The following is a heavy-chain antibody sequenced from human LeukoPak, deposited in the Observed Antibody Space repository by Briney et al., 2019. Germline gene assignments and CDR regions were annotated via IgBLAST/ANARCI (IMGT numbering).Heavy chain of an antibody. V-gene: IGHV1-18*01. CDR2: ISAYNGNT. Sequence: ASVKVSCKASGYTFASYGISWVRQAPGQGLEWMGWISAYNGNTNYAQKLQGRVTMTTDTSTSTAYMELRSLRSDDTAVYYCARVLLWFGELSPHFDYWGQGTLVTVSS. CDR3: ARVLLWFGELSPHFDY. D-gene: IGHD3-10*01. J-gene: IGHJ4*02. CDR1: GYTFASYG.